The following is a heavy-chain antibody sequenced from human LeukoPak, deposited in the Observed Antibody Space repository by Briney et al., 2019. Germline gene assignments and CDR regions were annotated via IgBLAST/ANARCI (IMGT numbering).Heavy chain of an antibody. D-gene: IGHD5-12*01. Sequence: PGGSLRLSCAASGFTFGNYGLSWVRQAPGKGLEWVSGITGSGGSTYYADSVKDRFTISRDNAKNSLYLQMSSLRADDTAVYYCARVEASGYDYGAFDYWGQGTLVTVSS. V-gene: IGHV3-23*01. CDR3: ARVEASGYDYGAFDY. J-gene: IGHJ4*02. CDR2: ITGSGGST. CDR1: GFTFGNYG.